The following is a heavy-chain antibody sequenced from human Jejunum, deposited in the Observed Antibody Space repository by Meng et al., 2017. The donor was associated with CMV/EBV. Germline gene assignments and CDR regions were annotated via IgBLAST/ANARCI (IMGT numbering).Heavy chain of an antibody. D-gene: IGHD3-16*01. J-gene: IGHJ3*01. CDR3: ATIGGLQALDF. CDR1: GFDFEDYT. CDR2: ISWDGGDT. V-gene: IGHV3-43*01. Sequence: ASGFDFEDYTMHWVRQAPGESLEWVSLISWDGGDTLYADSVRGRFTISRDNSKNSLYLHMSSLRADDTAFYYCATIGGLQALDFWGQGTMVTVSS.